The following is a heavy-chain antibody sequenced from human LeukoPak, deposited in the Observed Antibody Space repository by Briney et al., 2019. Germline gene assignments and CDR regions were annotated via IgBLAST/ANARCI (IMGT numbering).Heavy chain of an antibody. J-gene: IGHJ4*02. CDR2: IYYSGST. CDR3: ARDGVAGTPFDY. V-gene: IGHV4-59*01. Sequence: SETLSLTCTVSGGSISSYYWSWLRQPPGKGLEWIGYIYYSGSTNYNPSLKSRVTISVDTSKNQFSLKLSSVTAADTAVYYCARDGVAGTPFDYWGQGTLVTVSS. CDR1: GGSISSYY. D-gene: IGHD6-19*01.